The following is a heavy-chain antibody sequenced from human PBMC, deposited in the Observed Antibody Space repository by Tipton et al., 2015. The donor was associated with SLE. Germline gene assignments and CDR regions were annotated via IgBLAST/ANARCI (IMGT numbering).Heavy chain of an antibody. CDR2: IYHSGST. V-gene: IGHV4-4*02. D-gene: IGHD1-26*01. J-gene: IGHJ6*03. Sequence: TLSLTCAVSGGSISSSNWWSWVRQPPGKGLEWIGEIYHSGSTNYNPSLKSRVTISVDTSKNQFSLKLRFVTAADTAVYYCAREGVGATLAFNYYMDVWGKGTTVTVSS. CDR1: GGSISSSNW. CDR3: AREGVGATLAFNYYMDV.